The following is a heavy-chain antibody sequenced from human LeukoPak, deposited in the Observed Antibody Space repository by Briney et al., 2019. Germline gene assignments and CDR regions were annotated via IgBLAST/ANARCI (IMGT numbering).Heavy chain of an antibody. J-gene: IGHJ6*03. V-gene: IGHV4-59*12. CDR3: ARRVGRWFGERAYYYNYMDV. CDR2: IYYSGST. Sequence: PSETLSLTCNVSGGSISSYYWSWIRQPPGKGLEWIGYIYYSGSTNYNPSLKSRITMSVDTSKNQFSLKLSSVTAADTAVYYCARRVGRWFGERAYYYNYMDVWGKGTTVTISS. D-gene: IGHD3-10*01. CDR1: GGSISSYY.